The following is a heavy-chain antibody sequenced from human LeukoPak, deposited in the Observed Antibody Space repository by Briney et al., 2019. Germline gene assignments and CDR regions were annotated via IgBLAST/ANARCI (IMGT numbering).Heavy chain of an antibody. CDR2: IYHTGRT. CDR3: ARMDYSDGYYFDY. J-gene: IGHJ4*02. CDR1: GGSIAGYNS. D-gene: IGHD2-15*01. Sequence: SETLSLTCALSGGSIAGYNSWTWVRQPPGKGLEWIAEIYHTGRTNYNPSLKSGVTISVDKSNNQFSLRLRSVTAADTAVYYCARMDYSDGYYFDYWGQGTLVTVSS. V-gene: IGHV4-4*02.